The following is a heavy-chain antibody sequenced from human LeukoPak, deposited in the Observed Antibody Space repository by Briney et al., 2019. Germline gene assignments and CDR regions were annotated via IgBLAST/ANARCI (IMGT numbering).Heavy chain of an antibody. Sequence: GGSLRLSCAASGLTFSNCAMNWVRQASGKGLEWVSGITDSGRKTYYADSVKGRFSISRDNSRNTVYLQMSDLRAEDTAVYYCAKITKATTPNYWGQGTLVTVSS. J-gene: IGHJ4*02. CDR2: ITDSGRKT. D-gene: IGHD3-10*01. CDR1: GLTFSNCA. V-gene: IGHV3-23*01. CDR3: AKITKATTPNY.